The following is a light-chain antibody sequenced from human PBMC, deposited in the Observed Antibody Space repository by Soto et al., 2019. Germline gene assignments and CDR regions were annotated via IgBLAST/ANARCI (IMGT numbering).Light chain of an antibody. J-gene: IGKJ1*01. Sequence: ELVLTQSPGTLSFSRCPRATISCRASQSVSYYLAWYQQKPGQAPRLLIYDASSRATGVPDRFSGSGSGTDFTLTISRLEPEDFAVYYCQQYGSSGTFGQGTKVDIK. CDR3: QQYGSSGT. V-gene: IGKV3-20*01. CDR2: DAS. CDR1: QSVSYY.